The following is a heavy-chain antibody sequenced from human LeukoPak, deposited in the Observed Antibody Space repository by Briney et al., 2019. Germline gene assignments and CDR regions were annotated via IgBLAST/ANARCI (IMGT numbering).Heavy chain of an antibody. D-gene: IGHD3-22*01. J-gene: IGHJ4*02. V-gene: IGHV3-7*01. Sequence: PGRSLRLSCAASGFTFSSYWMSWVRQAPGKGLEWVANIKQDGSEKYYVDSVKGRFTISRDNAKNSLYLQMNSLRAEDTAVYYCARGGSSGYYYGEYFDYWGQGTLVTVSS. CDR1: GFTFSSYW. CDR2: IKQDGSEK. CDR3: ARGGSSGYYYGEYFDY.